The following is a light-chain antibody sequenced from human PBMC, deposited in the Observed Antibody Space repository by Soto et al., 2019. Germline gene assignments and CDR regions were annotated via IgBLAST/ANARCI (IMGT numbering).Light chain of an antibody. CDR3: QEYDVGPLT. CDR1: QDIRNY. Sequence: DIHISNSPASVSVFIGDTVIITCRASQDIRNYLAWYQQKPGKIPELLIYAASTFHSGVPSRFSGSGYGTYFTLTITPLQPEDVATYYCQEYDVGPLTFGGGTKVDIK. J-gene: IGKJ4*01. CDR2: AAS. V-gene: IGKV1-27*01.